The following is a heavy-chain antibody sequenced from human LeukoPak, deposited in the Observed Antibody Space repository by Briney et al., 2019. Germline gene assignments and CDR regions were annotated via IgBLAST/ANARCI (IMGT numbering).Heavy chain of an antibody. J-gene: IGHJ4*02. CDR3: ARRDGYLYYFDS. V-gene: IGHV3-30*02. CDR2: VRFDGTDK. CDR1: GFTFNTFG. D-gene: IGHD5-24*01. Sequence: GGSLRLSCAASGFTFNTFGMHWVRQAPGKGLEWVAFVRFDGTDKYYADSVRGRFTISRDNSKNILYLQMNSLTTDDTAVYLCARRDGYLYYFDSWGQGTLISVSS.